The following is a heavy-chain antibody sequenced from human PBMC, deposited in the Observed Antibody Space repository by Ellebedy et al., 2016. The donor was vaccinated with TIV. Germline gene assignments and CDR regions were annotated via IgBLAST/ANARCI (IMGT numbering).Heavy chain of an antibody. CDR2: VFYSGYT. V-gene: IGHV4-59*01. CDR3: ARGYDNTGFYDCPYDH. Sequence: MPGGSLRLSCSVSGGSIGRYFWTWIRQSPEKGLEWIGYVFYSGYTNYNPSLESRVTISIDTSKGQFSLRLTSVTAADTAVYYCARGYDNTGFYDCPYDHWGQGTLVTVSS. J-gene: IGHJ4*02. CDR1: GGSIGRYF. D-gene: IGHD2-21*02.